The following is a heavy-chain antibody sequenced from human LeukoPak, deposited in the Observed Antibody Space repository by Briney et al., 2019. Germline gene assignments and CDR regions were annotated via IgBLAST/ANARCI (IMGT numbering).Heavy chain of an antibody. CDR3: ARADYGGYLHAFDI. D-gene: IGHD4-23*01. CDR1: GFTFSSYG. V-gene: IGHV3-33*05. CDR2: ISVDGSNE. Sequence: GGSLRLSCAASGFTFSSYGMHWVRQAPGKGLEWVAVISVDGSNEYYADSVKGRFTISRDSSKNTLYLQMNSLRAEDTAVYYCARADYGGYLHAFDIWGQGTMVTVSS. J-gene: IGHJ3*02.